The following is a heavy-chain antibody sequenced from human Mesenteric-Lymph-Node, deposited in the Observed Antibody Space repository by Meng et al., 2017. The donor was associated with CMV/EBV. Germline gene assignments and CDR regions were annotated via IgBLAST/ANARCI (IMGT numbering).Heavy chain of an antibody. J-gene: IGHJ4*02. V-gene: IGHV3-30*19. CDR2: IWYDGSRE. Sequence: GESLKISCAASGFKFSSYGMNWVRQAPGKGLEWVSVIWYDGSREYYADSVKGRFTISRDNSKNTLYLQMNSLRAEDTAVYYCARVRWELLYSDYWGQGALVTVSS. CDR3: ARVRWELLYSDY. D-gene: IGHD1-26*01. CDR1: GFKFSSYG.